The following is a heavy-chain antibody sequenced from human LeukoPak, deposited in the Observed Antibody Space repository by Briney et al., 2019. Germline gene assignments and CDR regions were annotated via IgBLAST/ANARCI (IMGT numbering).Heavy chain of an antibody. CDR2: TRNKANTYTT. V-gene: IGHV3-72*01. CDR3: ARSIDYPYDGSGRVYYYGMDV. D-gene: IGHD3-10*01. J-gene: IGHJ6*02. CDR1: LFTPSDHS. Sequence: GRSLRPSRAAFLFTPSDHSMDWGSQSPGEGQEWVVGTRNKANTYTTKYAASVKGRFTISRDDSKNSLYLQINSLKTEDTALYYCARSIDYPYDGSGRVYYYGMDVWGQGTTVTVSS.